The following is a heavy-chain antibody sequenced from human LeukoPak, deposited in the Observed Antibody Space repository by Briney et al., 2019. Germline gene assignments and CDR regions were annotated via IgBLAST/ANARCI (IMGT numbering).Heavy chain of an antibody. D-gene: IGHD6-13*01. V-gene: IGHV4-59*01. Sequence: SETLSLTCTGSGGSISSYYWSWIRQPPGKGLEWVGYIYYSGSTNYNPFTNSRVTISVDTSKNQFSLKLSSVTAAYTAVYYGAREGYSSSCFNWGQGTLVTVSS. CDR1: GGSISSYY. CDR2: IYYSGST. CDR3: AREGYSSSCFN. J-gene: IGHJ4*02.